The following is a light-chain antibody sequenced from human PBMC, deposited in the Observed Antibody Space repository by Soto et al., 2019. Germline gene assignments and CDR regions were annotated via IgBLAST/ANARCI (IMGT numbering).Light chain of an antibody. J-gene: IGLJ1*01. CDR3: TSYSSTIPYV. CDR1: SNDIGAYNY. CDR2: EVT. Sequence: QSALTQPASVSGSPGQSITISCTGSSNDIGAYNYVSWYQQHPGQAPKLIIYEVTDRPSGVSPRFSGSKSGSTASLTISGLQVEDEADYFCTSYSSTIPYVFGSGTKLTVL. V-gene: IGLV2-14*01.